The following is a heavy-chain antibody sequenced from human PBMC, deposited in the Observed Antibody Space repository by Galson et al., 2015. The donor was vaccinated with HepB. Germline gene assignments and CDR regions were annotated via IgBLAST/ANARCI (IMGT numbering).Heavy chain of an antibody. CDR1: GFTFSSYA. J-gene: IGHJ4*02. V-gene: IGHV3-23*01. Sequence: SLRLSCAASGFTFSSYAMSWVRQAPGKGLEWVSTISDNSGEIHFADSVKGRFTISRDNSKNTLYLQMNSPRAEDTAVYFCARQAYAPFFEYWGQGTLVTVSS. CDR3: ARQAYAPFFEY. CDR2: ISDNSGEI. D-gene: IGHD4-17*01.